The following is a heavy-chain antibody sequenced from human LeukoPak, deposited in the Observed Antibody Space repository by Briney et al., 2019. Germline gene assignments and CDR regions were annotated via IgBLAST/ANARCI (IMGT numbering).Heavy chain of an antibody. CDR1: GDSVSSNSAA. Sequence: SQTLSLTCAISGDSVSSNSAAWNWIRQSPSRGLEWLGRTYYRSKWYNDYAVSVKSRIAINPDTSKNQFSLQLNSVTPEDTAVYYCARGPDYVWGSYFDYWGQGTLVTVSS. CDR3: ARGPDYVWGSYFDY. CDR2: TYYRSKWYN. J-gene: IGHJ4*02. D-gene: IGHD3-16*01. V-gene: IGHV6-1*01.